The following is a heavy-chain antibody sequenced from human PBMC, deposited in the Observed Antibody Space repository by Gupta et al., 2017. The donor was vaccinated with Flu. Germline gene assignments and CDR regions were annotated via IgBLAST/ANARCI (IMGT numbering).Heavy chain of an antibody. D-gene: IGHD1-1*01. CDR1: FSNPG. Sequence: FSNPGMHWVRQAPGKGLEWVAVISYDGSNKYYVDSVKGRFTISRDNSKNTMYQHMNSLRAEDTAVYYCAKDSVPTAAPFDYWGQVTLVTVSS. CDR2: ISYDGSNK. J-gene: IGHJ4*02. V-gene: IGHV3-30*18. CDR3: AKDSVPTAAPFDY.